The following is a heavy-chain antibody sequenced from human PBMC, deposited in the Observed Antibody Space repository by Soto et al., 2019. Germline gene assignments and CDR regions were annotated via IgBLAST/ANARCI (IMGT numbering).Heavy chain of an antibody. V-gene: IGHV4-31*03. CDR2: IFYSGSF. CDR3: ARAPETPSICGVALPYFFDY. D-gene: IGHD3-3*01. CDR1: GCSISIGTSY. Sequence: SETLSLTCSVSGCSISIGTSYWSWIRQRPGEGLEWIGYIFYSGSFYYTPSLRGRVLILADTSKNQFTLTLSSVTAADTAVYFCARAPETPSICGVALPYFFDYWGQGTLVTVSS. J-gene: IGHJ4*02.